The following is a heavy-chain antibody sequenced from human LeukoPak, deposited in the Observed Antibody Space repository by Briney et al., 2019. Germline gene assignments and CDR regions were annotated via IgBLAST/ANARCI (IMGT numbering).Heavy chain of an antibody. CDR2: ISYDGSNK. CDR3: AKDSAYDILTGYHATLDY. D-gene: IGHD3-9*01. CDR1: GFTFSSYS. J-gene: IGHJ4*02. V-gene: IGHV3-30*18. Sequence: GGSLRLSCAASGFTFSSYSMNWVRQAPGKGLGWVAVISYDGSNKYYADSVKGRFTISRDNSKNTLYLQMNSLRAEDTAVYYCAKDSAYDILTGYHATLDYWGQGTLVTVSS.